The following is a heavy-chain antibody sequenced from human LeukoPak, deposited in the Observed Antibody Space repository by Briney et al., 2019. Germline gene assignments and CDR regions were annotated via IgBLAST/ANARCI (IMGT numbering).Heavy chain of an antibody. V-gene: IGHV4-59*01. J-gene: IGHJ4*02. CDR2: IYYSGST. D-gene: IGHD5-24*01. CDR1: GGSISSYY. Sequence: SETLSLTCTVSGGSISSYYWSWIRQPPGKGLEWIGYIYYSGSTNYNPSLKNRVTISVDTSKNQFSLKLSSVTAADTAVYYCARKVATTPYYFDYWGQGTLVTVSS. CDR3: ARKVATTPYYFDY.